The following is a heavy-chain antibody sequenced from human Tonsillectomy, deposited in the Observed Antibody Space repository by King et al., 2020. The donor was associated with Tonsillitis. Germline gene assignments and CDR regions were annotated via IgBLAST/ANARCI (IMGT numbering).Heavy chain of an antibody. CDR3: ARCLGNFDY. Sequence: QLQESGPGLVKPSETLSLTCTVSGGSISSSNYYWGWIRQPPGKGLEWIGNIFYTGSTYYNPPLKSRVTISVDPSKNQFSLKVSSVTAADTAVYYCARCLGNFDYWGQGTLVTVSS. V-gene: IGHV4-39*01. CDR2: IFYTGST. CDR1: GGSISSSNYY. J-gene: IGHJ4*02. D-gene: IGHD3-16*01.